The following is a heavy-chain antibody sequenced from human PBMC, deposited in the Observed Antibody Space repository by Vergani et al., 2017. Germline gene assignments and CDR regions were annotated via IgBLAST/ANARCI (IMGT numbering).Heavy chain of an antibody. J-gene: IGHJ1*01. CDR1: GFTFSRYA. CDR3: AKDRGGNFKDFQY. CDR2: ISRSSTTI. D-gene: IGHD4-23*01. Sequence: EVQLVESGGRLVQRGGSLRPSRATFGFTFSRYAINWGRQAAGGGLGWISYISRSSTTIFYADSVRGRFTISRDNAKNSLYLQLNSLRAEDTAVYYCAKDRGGNFKDFQYWGQGTLVTVSS. V-gene: IGHV3-48*01.